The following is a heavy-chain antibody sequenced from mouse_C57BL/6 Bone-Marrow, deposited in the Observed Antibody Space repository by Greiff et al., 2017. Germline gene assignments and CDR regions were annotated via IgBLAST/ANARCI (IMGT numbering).Heavy chain of an antibody. J-gene: IGHJ4*01. V-gene: IGHV1-5*01. CDR3: TRRGAYDYDEAMDY. CDR2: IYPGNSDT. CDR1: GYTFTSYW. D-gene: IGHD2-4*01. Sequence: VQLQQSGTVLARPGASVKMSCKTSGYTFTSYWMHWVKQRPGQGLEWIGAIYPGNSDTSYNQKFKGKAKLTAVTSASTAYMELSSLTNEDSAVYYGTRRGAYDYDEAMDYWGQGTSVTVSS.